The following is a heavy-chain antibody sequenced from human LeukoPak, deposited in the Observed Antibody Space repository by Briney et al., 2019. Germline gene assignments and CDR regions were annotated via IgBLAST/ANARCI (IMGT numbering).Heavy chain of an antibody. CDR3: AREVTGAYYHGSGSYGSLPGRRNYHYYGMDV. V-gene: IGHV3-7*01. CDR2: IKQDGSEN. Sequence: GVSLRLSCAASGFTFSSYWMSWVRQAPGKGLEWVANIKQDGSENYYVDSVKGRFTISRDNAKNSLYLQMNSLRAEDTAVYYCAREVTGAYYHGSGSYGSLPGRRNYHYYGMDVWGQGTTVTVSS. J-gene: IGHJ6*02. D-gene: IGHD3-10*01. CDR1: GFTFSSYW.